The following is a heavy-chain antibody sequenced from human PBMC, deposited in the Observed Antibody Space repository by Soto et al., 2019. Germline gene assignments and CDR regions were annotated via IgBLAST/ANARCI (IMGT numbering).Heavy chain of an antibody. V-gene: IGHV3-33*01. CDR2: IWYDGSNK. CDR1: GFTFSSYG. CDR3: AREGITGTTAYYYYGMDV. J-gene: IGHJ6*02. Sequence: PGGSLRLSCAASGFTFSSYGMHWVRQAPGKGLEWVAVIWYDGSNKYYADSVKGRFTISRDNSKNTLYLQMNSLRAEDTAVYYCAREGITGTTAYYYYGMDVWGQGTTVTVSS. D-gene: IGHD1-7*01.